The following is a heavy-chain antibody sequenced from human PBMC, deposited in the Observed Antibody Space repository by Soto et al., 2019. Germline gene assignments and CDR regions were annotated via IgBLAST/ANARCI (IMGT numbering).Heavy chain of an antibody. Sequence: PGESLKISCKGSGYSFTSYWISWVRQMPGKGLEWMGRIDPSDSYTNYSPSFQGHVTISADKSISTAYLQWSSLKASDTAMYYCARPGYYDSSGYLDAFDIWGQGTMVTVSS. CDR3: ARPGYYDSSGYLDAFDI. J-gene: IGHJ3*02. D-gene: IGHD3-22*01. CDR2: IDPSDSYT. CDR1: GYSFTSYW. V-gene: IGHV5-10-1*01.